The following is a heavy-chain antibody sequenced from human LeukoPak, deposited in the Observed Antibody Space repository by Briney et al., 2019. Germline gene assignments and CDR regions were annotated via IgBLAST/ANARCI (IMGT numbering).Heavy chain of an antibody. V-gene: IGHV3-23*01. CDR3: ARQLGFCSDGTCHFDS. Sequence: PGGSLRLSCAASGFIFSNYAMSWVRQAPGKGLEWVSSISDGGSATHYVDSVKGRFTISRDNSKNTVSLHMNSLRVEDTAIYYCARQLGFCSDGTCHFDSWGQGTLVTVPS. CDR1: GFIFSNYA. CDR2: ISDGGSAT. J-gene: IGHJ4*02. D-gene: IGHD2-15*01.